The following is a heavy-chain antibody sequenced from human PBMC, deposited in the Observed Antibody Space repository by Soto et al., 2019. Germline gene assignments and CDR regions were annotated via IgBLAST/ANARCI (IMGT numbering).Heavy chain of an antibody. CDR1: GFTFSDFY. CDR2: ISSSGSTI. V-gene: IGHV3-11*01. J-gene: IGHJ4*02. CDR3: ARDPYSSGSGDFDY. Sequence: QVQLVESGGGLVKPGRSLRLSCAASGFTFSDFYMSWLRQAPGKGLEWVSCISSSGSTIHYADSVKGRFTISRDNAKNSLYLQMDSLRAEDTALYYCARDPYSSGSGDFDYWGQGTLVTVSS. D-gene: IGHD3-22*01.